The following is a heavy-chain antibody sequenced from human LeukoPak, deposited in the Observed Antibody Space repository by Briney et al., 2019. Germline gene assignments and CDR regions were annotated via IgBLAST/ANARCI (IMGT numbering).Heavy chain of an antibody. J-gene: IGHJ3*02. V-gene: IGHV3-30*18. Sequence: GGSLRLSCTASGFTFAGYGMHWVRQAPGKGLEWVALIIYDGSNKYHVDSVKGRFTVSRDNSKNTLYLQMNSLRAEDTAVYYCVKVPRSGCCAFDIWGLGAMVTVSS. CDR3: VKVPRSGCCAFDI. D-gene: IGHD6-19*01. CDR1: GFTFAGYG. CDR2: IIYDGSNK.